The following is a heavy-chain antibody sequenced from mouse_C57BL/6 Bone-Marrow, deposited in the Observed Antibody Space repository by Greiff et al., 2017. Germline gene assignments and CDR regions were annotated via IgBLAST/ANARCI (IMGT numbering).Heavy chain of an antibody. CDR3: ARRGDYGSSYEGY. CDR1: GFTFSDYG. D-gene: IGHD1-1*01. Sequence: EVKLVESGGGLVQPGGSLKLSCAASGFTFSDYGMAWVRQAPRKGPEWVAFISNLAYSIYYADTVTGRFTISRENAKNTLYLEMSSRRSEDTAMYYCARRGDYGSSYEGYWGQGTTLTVSS. J-gene: IGHJ2*01. CDR2: ISNLAYSI. V-gene: IGHV5-15*01.